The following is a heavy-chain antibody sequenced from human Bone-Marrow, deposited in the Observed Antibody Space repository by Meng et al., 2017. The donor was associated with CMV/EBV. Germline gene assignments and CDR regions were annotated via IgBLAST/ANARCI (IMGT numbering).Heavy chain of an antibody. D-gene: IGHD3-3*01. CDR3: VKWRSEFDL. J-gene: IGHJ5*02. CDR2: ISGTGAST. Sequence: GESPKISCAASGFAFNISAMSWVRQAPGKGLEWVSSISGTGASTYYGDSVEGRFSISRDNSQNTLYMQMNSPTVEDTAVYYCVKWRSEFDLWGRGTLVTVSS. V-gene: IGHV3-23*01. CDR1: GFAFNISA.